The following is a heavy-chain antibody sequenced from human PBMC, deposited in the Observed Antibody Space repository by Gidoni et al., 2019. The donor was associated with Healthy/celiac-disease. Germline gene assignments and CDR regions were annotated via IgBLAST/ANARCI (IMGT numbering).Heavy chain of an antibody. CDR3: AKDLIVAYDYGYFDY. Sequence: QVQLVESGGGVVQPGRSLRLSCAAYGFTFSSYGMHWVRQAPGKGLEWVAVISYDGSNKYYADSVKGRFTISRDNSKNTLYLQMNSLRAEDTAVYYCAKDLIVAYDYGYFDYWGQGTLVTVSS. CDR2: ISYDGSNK. V-gene: IGHV3-30*18. D-gene: IGHD5-12*01. J-gene: IGHJ4*02. CDR1: GFTFSSYG.